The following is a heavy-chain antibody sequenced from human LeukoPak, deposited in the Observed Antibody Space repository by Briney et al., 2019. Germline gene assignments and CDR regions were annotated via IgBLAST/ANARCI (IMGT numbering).Heavy chain of an antibody. CDR1: GFTFSSYV. CDR2: ISAGGSST. D-gene: IGHD6-19*01. J-gene: IGHJ3*02. Sequence: PGGSLRLSCAASGFTFSSYVMSWVRQAPGKGLEWVSGISAGGSSTYYADSVKGRFTISRDNSKNTLYLQMNSLRAEDTAVYYCAKDRRTYRSGWNDAFDIWGQGTMVTVSS. V-gene: IGHV3-23*01. CDR3: AKDRRTYRSGWNDAFDI.